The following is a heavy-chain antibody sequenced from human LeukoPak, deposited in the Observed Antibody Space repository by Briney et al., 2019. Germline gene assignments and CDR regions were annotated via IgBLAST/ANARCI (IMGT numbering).Heavy chain of an antibody. V-gene: IGHV3-21*01. D-gene: IGHD2-21*02. J-gene: IGHJ4*02. CDR1: GFTFSSYS. CDR3: AKDLPSMSYCGGDCYSGFDY. CDR2: ISSSSSYI. Sequence: GGSLRLSCAASGFTFSSYSMNWVRQAPGKGLEWVSSISSSSSYIYYADSVKGRFTISRDNAKNSLYLQMNSLRAEDTAVYYCAKDLPSMSYCGGDCYSGFDYWGQGTLVTVSS.